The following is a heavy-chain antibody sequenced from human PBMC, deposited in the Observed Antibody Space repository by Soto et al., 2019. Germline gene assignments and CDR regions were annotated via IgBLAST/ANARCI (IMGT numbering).Heavy chain of an antibody. CDR2: IYHSGST. Sequence: QVQLQESGPGLVKPSQTLSLTCTVSGGSISSGGYYWAWIRQYPGKGLEWIGYIYHSGSTYYNPSLKSRVAISVDRSKNQFSLKLSSVTAADTAVYYWARESCSTSCPMDVWGQGTTVTVSS. CDR1: GGSISSGGYY. CDR3: ARESCSTSCPMDV. J-gene: IGHJ6*02. D-gene: IGHD2-2*01. V-gene: IGHV4-31*03.